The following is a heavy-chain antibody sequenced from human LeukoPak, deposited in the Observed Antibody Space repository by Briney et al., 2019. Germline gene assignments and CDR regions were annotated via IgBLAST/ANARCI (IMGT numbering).Heavy chain of an antibody. J-gene: IGHJ6*04. CDR1: GFTFSSYE. CDR3: AELGITMIGGV. D-gene: IGHD3-10*02. CDR2: ISSSGSTI. V-gene: IGHV3-48*03. Sequence: GGSLRLSCAASGFTFSSYEMNWVRQAPGKGLEWVSYISSSGSTIYYADSVKGRFTISRDNAKNSLYLQMNSMRAEDTAVYYCAELGITMIGGVWGKGTTVTVSS.